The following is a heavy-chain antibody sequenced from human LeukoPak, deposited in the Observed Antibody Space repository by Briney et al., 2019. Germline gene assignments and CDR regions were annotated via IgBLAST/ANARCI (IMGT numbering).Heavy chain of an antibody. J-gene: IGHJ4*02. Sequence: PGGSLRLSCAASGFTFSSYAMHWVRQAPGKGLEYVSAISSNGGSTYYANSVKGRFTISRDNSKNTLYLQMGSLRAEDMAVYYCARGGHYNGDLMDYWGQGTLVTVSS. D-gene: IGHD2-8*01. V-gene: IGHV3-64*01. CDR1: GFTFSSYA. CDR3: ARGGHYNGDLMDY. CDR2: ISSNGGST.